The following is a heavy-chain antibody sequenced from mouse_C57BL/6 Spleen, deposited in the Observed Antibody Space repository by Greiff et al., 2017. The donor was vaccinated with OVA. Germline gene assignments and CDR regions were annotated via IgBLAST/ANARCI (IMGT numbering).Heavy chain of an antibody. J-gene: IGHJ4*01. CDR3: ARLGGNLFYYAMDY. CDR1: GYTFTDYN. V-gene: IGHV1-18*01. Sequence: EVQLQQSGPELVKPGASVKIPCKASGYTFTDYNMDWVKQSHGKSLEWIGDINPNNGGTIYNQKFKGKATLTVDKSSSTAYMELRSLTSEDTAVYYCARLGGNLFYYAMDYWGQGTSVTVSS. CDR2: INPNNGGT. D-gene: IGHD2-1*01.